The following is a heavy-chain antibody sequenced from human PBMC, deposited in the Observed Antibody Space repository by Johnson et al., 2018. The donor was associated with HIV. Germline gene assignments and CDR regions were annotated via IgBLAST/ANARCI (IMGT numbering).Heavy chain of an antibody. CDR1: GFTFDDYG. V-gene: IGHV3-20*04. CDR3: ARDGRDLVTRGSFEF. D-gene: IGHD3-9*01. J-gene: IGHJ3*01. Sequence: VLLVESGGGVVRPGGSLRLSCAASGFTFDDYGMSWVRQAPGKGLEWVSGINWNGGSTGYADSMKGRFTISRDNARNSLYLQMNSLRAEDTAVYYCARDGRDLVTRGSFEFWGQGTMVTVSS. CDR2: INWNGGST.